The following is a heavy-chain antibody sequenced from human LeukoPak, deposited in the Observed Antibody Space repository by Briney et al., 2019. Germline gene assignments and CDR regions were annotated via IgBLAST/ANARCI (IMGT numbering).Heavy chain of an antibody. CDR2: IYHSGST. Sequence: PSETLSLTCAVSGYSISSGYYWGWIRQPPGKGLEWIGSIYHSGSTYYNPSLKSRVTISVDTSKSQFSLKLSSVTAADTAVYYCARRHRAYFDYWGQGTLVTVSS. V-gene: IGHV4-38-2*01. D-gene: IGHD2-21*01. CDR1: GYSISSGYY. J-gene: IGHJ4*02. CDR3: ARRHRAYFDY.